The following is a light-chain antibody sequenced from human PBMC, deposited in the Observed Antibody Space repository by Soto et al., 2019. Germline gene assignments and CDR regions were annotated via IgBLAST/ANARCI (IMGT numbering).Light chain of an antibody. V-gene: IGKV3-20*01. CDR1: QTVSSDY. Sequence: EIVLTQSPGTLSLSPGERATLSCRTSQTVSSDYLAWYQQKPGQAPRLLIYGTSSRATGIPDRFSGSRSGTDFTLTISRLEPEDFGVYYCQQFCSSPLYTFGQGTKLEIK. CDR3: QQFCSSPLYT. J-gene: IGKJ2*01. CDR2: GTS.